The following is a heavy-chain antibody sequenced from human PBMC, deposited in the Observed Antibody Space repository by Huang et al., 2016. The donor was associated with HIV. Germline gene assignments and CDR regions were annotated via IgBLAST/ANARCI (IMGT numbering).Heavy chain of an antibody. CDR1: TFNFGAYW. J-gene: IGHJ6*02. CDR3: ATKAAGMDI. CDR2: IKQDESEK. D-gene: IGHD1-7*01. V-gene: IGHV3-7*01. Sequence: VESGGRSVQPGGSIKLSCVGSTFNFGAYWMSWVRQAPGKGLEWVANIKQDESEKYYVDCVKGRFNISRDNARKVLFLEMDDLRVEDTAIYFCATKAAGMDIWGQGTTVTVSS.